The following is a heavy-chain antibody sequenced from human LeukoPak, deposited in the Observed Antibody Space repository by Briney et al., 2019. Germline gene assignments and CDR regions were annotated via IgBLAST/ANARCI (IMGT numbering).Heavy chain of an antibody. V-gene: IGHV3-21*01. J-gene: IGHJ6*03. D-gene: IGHD6-25*01. Sequence: GGSLRLSCAASGFTFSDYSMNWVRQAPGKGLEWVASISTVSTYTFYAESLKGRISISRDNAKNSLILQMSSLRADDTAVYYCTRDGSGFFYYYYMDVWGKGTTVTVSS. CDR1: GFTFSDYS. CDR3: TRDGSGFFYYYYMDV. CDR2: ISTVSTYT.